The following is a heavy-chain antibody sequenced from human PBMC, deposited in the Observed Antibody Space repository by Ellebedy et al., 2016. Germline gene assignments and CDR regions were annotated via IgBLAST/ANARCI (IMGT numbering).Heavy chain of an antibody. CDR2: ISYDGSNK. J-gene: IGHJ4*02. V-gene: IGHV3-30-3*01. Sequence: GESLKISCAASGFTFSSYAMHWVRQAPGKGLEWVAVISYDGSNKYYADSVKGRFTISRDNSKNTLYLQMNSLRAEDTAVYYCARDGFAAVAGYFDYWGQGTLVTVSS. CDR1: GFTFSSYA. CDR3: ARDGFAAVAGYFDY. D-gene: IGHD6-19*01.